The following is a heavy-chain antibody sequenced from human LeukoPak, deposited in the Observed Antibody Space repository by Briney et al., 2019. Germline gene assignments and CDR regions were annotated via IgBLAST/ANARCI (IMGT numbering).Heavy chain of an antibody. D-gene: IGHD3-22*01. CDR1: GDSITSGGYS. CDR3: ARGSSHYDSSAADFDY. Sequence: PSETLSLTCAVSGDSITSGGYSWTWIRQPPGKGLEWIGYIYYSGGTYSNPSLKSRVIILLDTSKNQFSLKLSSVTAADTAVYYCARGSSHYDSSAADFDYWGQGTLVTVSS. V-gene: IGHV4-30-4*07. J-gene: IGHJ4*02. CDR2: IYYSGGT.